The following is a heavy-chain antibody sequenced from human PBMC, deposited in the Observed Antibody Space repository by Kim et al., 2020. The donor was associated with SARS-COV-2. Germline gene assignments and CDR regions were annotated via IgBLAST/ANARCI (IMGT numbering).Heavy chain of an antibody. V-gene: IGHV1-3*01. CDR1: GYTFTSYA. CDR2: INAVNGNT. Sequence: ASVKVSCKASGYTFTSYAMHWVRQAPGQRLEWMGWINAVNGNTKYSQKFQGRVTITRDTSASTAYMELSSLRSEDTAVYYCARIWVGIAAAGVGLDYYGMDVWGQGTTVTVSS. D-gene: IGHD6-13*01. J-gene: IGHJ6*02. CDR3: ARIWVGIAAAGVGLDYYGMDV.